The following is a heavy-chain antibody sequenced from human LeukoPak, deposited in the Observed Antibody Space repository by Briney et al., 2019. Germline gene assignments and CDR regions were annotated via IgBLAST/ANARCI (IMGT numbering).Heavy chain of an antibody. J-gene: IGHJ4*02. V-gene: IGHV3-21*01. Sequence: GGSLRLSCAASGFTFSSYSMNWVRQAPGKGLEWVSSISSSSSYIYYADSVKGRFTISRDNAKNSLYLQMNSLRAEDTAVYYCASSLDTAMVPDYWGQGTLVTVSS. CDR3: ASSLDTAMVPDY. CDR2: ISSSSSYI. CDR1: GFTFSSYS. D-gene: IGHD5-18*01.